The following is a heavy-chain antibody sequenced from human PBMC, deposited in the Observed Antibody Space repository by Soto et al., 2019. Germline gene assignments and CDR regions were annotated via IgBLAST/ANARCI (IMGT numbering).Heavy chain of an antibody. D-gene: IGHD3-3*01. Sequence: QVQLVQSGAEVKKPGASVKVSCKSSGYRFETYAMNWVRQAPGQGLEWMGWTSSYNIGTFYADKFQDRVSMTTDTSTGTAYMELRSMSSDDTAVYYCARGHGVIIGAMAVWGQGTAVTVSS. V-gene: IGHV1-18*01. CDR1: GYRFETYA. CDR2: TSSYNIGT. J-gene: IGHJ6*02. CDR3: ARGHGVIIGAMAV.